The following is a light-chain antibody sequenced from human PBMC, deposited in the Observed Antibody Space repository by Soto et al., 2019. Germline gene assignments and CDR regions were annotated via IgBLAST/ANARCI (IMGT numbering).Light chain of an antibody. Sequence: EIVLTQSPATLSLSPGERATLSCRASQSVSNYLAWYQQKPGQAPRLLIYDASNRATGIAARFSGSGTGTDFTLTISSIEPDDFAVYCCQQRSNWPQPFGQGTKLEIK. CDR1: QSVSNY. CDR2: DAS. J-gene: IGKJ2*01. V-gene: IGKV3-11*01. CDR3: QQRSNWPQP.